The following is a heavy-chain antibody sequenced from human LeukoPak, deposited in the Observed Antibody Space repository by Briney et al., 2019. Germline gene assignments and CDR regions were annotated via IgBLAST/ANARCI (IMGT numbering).Heavy chain of an antibody. J-gene: IGHJ4*02. CDR1: GYSFTSYW. CDR3: AAMVRGVIITNSNSFDY. CDR2: IYPGDSDT. V-gene: IGHV5-51*01. D-gene: IGHD3-10*01. Sequence: GESLKISCKGSGYSFTSYWIGWVRQMPGKGLEWMGIIYPGDSDTRYSRSFQGQVTISADKSISTAYLQWSSLKASDTAMYYCAAMVRGVIITNSNSFDYWGQGTLVTVSS.